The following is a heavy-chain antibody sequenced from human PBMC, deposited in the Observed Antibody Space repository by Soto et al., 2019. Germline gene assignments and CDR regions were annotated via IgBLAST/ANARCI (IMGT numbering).Heavy chain of an antibody. Sequence: GGSLRLSCAASGLTFDDYTVHWVRQAPGKGLEWVSLISWDGGSTYYADSVKGRFTISRDNSKNSLYLQMNSLRTEDTALYYCAKVLTMIVVVSDAFDIWGQGTMVTVSS. J-gene: IGHJ3*02. CDR2: ISWDGGST. CDR3: AKVLTMIVVVSDAFDI. V-gene: IGHV3-43*01. D-gene: IGHD3-22*01. CDR1: GLTFDDYT.